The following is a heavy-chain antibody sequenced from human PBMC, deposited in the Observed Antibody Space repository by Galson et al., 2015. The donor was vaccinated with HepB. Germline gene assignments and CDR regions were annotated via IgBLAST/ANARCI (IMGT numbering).Heavy chain of an antibody. Sequence: ETLSLTCAVYGGSFNSYYWSWVRQPPGKGLEWIGEINHSGSTSYNPSLESRVTISVDRSKKQFSLKLTSVTAADTAVYYCARGGSYSDISGYYFSPFDYWGQGILVTVSS. CDR1: GGSFNSYY. V-gene: IGHV4-34*01. J-gene: IGHJ4*02. CDR3: ARGGSYSDISGYYFSPFDY. CDR2: INHSGST. D-gene: IGHD3-22*01.